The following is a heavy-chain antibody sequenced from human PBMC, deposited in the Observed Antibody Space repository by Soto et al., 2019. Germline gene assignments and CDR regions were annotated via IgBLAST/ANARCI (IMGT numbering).Heavy chain of an antibody. CDR3: AKWNGGFDY. J-gene: IGHJ4*02. V-gene: IGHV1-3*01. CDR1: GYTFTSYA. D-gene: IGHD3-16*01. Sequence: ASVKVFCKASGYTFTSYAIHWVRQAPGQSLEWMGWINAGNGNTKSSEKFQGRVTISRDNSKNTLYLQMNSLRAEDTAVYYCAKWNGGFDYWGQGTLVTVSS. CDR2: INAGNGNT.